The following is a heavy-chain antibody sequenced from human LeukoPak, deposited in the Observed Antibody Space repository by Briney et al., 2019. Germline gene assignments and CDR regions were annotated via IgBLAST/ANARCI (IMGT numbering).Heavy chain of an antibody. CDR3: SRDHRYAFDN. Sequence: GGSLRLSCAASGFNFIDYSMNWVRQAPGKGLEWISYNGISIGNTKYADSVKGRFTISRDKARNSLYLQMNSLRFEDTAMYYGSRDHRYAFDNWGHGTLVTVSS. V-gene: IGHV3-48*01. J-gene: IGHJ4*01. CDR1: GFNFIDYS. CDR2: NGISIGNT. D-gene: IGHD5-12*01.